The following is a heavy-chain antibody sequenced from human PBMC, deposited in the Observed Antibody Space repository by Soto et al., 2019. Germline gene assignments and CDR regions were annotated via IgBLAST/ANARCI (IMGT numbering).Heavy chain of an antibody. Sequence: PSETLSLTCTVSGGSISSYYWSWIRQPPGKGLEWIGYIYYSGSTNYNPSLKSRVTISVDTSKNQFSLKLSSVTAADTAVYYCASDSSGGMDVWGQGNTVTVSS. CDR1: GGSISSYY. D-gene: IGHD3-10*01. V-gene: IGHV4-59*01. J-gene: IGHJ6*02. CDR2: IYYSGST. CDR3: ASDSSGGMDV.